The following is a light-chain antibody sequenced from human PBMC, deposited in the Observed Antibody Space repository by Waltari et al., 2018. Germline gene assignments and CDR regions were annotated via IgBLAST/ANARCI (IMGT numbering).Light chain of an antibody. V-gene: IGLV2-23*02. Sequence: QSALTQAASVSGSPGQSITMSCTGTNSDVGSYNLVSWDQQNPGEAPKLMIFEVTKRPSGVSNRFSWFKSGNTASLTIPGPQAENEAHYYWFSYAGSRNWVFGGGTKLTVL. J-gene: IGLJ3*02. CDR2: EVT. CDR1: NSDVGSYNL. CDR3: FSYAGSRNWV.